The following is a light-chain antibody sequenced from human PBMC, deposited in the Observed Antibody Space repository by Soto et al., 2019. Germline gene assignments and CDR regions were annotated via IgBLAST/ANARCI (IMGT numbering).Light chain of an antibody. CDR2: WAS. J-gene: IGKJ3*01. V-gene: IGKV4-1*01. CDR1: QTVLYRSKNKNY. Sequence: DIVMTQSPASLAVSLGERATINCKSSQTVLYRSKNKNYLDWYQQKPGQPPKLLIYWASTRESGVPDRFSGSGSGTDFTLTISRPEAEDVAVYYCQQYCNSPFTFGPGTKVEIK. CDR3: QQYCNSPFT.